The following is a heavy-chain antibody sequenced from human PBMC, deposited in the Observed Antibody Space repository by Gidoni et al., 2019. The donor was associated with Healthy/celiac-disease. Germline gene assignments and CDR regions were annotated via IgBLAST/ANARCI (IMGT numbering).Heavy chain of an antibody. CDR3: ARDGRGAGYNYEDDY. J-gene: IGHJ4*02. CDR1: GFTFSDYY. Sequence: QVQLVESGGGLVKPGGSLSLSCAASGFTFSDYYMSWIRQAPGKGLEWVSYISSSSSYTNYADSVKGRFTISGDNAKNSLYLQMNSLRAEDTAVYYCARDGRGAGYNYEDDYWGQGTLVTVSS. V-gene: IGHV3-11*06. CDR2: ISSSSSYT. D-gene: IGHD5-12*01.